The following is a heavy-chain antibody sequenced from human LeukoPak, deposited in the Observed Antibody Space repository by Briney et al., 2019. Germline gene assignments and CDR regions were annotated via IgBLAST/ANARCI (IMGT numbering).Heavy chain of an antibody. D-gene: IGHD3-22*01. CDR2: ISWNSGSI. J-gene: IGHJ4*02. CDR1: GFTFDDYA. CDR3: AKDLGSSGYFRPFDY. Sequence: GRSLRLSCAASGFTFDDYAMHWVRQAPGKGLEWVSGISWNSGSIGYADSVKGRFTISRDNAKNSLYLQMNSLRAEDTALYYCAKDLGSSGYFRPFDYWGQGTLVTVSS. V-gene: IGHV3-9*01.